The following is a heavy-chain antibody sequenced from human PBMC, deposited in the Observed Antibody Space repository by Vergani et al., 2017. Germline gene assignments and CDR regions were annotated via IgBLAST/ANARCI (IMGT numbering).Heavy chain of an antibody. CDR1: GGSISSYY. CDR2: IYYSGST. CDR3: ARILAGITIFGVVTNARFDY. D-gene: IGHD3-3*01. Sequence: QVQLQESGPGLVKPSETLSLTCTVSGGSISSYYWSWIRQPPGKGLEWIGYIYYSGSTNYNPSLKSRVTISVDTSKNQFSLKLSSVTAADTAVYYCARILAGITIFGVVTNARFDYWGQGTLVTVSS. J-gene: IGHJ4*02. V-gene: IGHV4-59*01.